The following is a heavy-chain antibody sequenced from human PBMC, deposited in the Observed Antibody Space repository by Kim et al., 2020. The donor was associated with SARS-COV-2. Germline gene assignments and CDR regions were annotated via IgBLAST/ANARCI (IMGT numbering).Heavy chain of an antibody. CDR3: NSGYDLW. J-gene: IGHJ4*02. D-gene: IGHD5-12*01. Sequence: GGSLRLSCAASGFTFSSYAMSWVRQAPGRGLEWVSTISGSGDSTYYADSVKGRFTISRDNSNNTLYLQMNSLRGDDTAVFYCNSGYDLWWGQGTLVTVSS. V-gene: IGHV3-23*01. CDR2: ISGSGDST. CDR1: GFTFSSYA.